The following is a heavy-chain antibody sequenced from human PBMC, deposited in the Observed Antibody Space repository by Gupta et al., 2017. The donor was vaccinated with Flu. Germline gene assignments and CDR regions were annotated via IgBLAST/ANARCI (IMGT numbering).Heavy chain of an antibody. J-gene: IGHJ6*02. V-gene: IGHV1-8*01. CDR2: MNANTGKT. Sequence: SYENSWVRQAPGQGLGWIGWMNANTGKTGYAEKFQGRVTLTRNTSINTAYMELSSLTSDDTAVYYCARDFWSGVYYFGMDVWGQGTTVSVSS. CDR3: ARDFWSGVYYFGMDV. D-gene: IGHD3-3*01. CDR1: SYE.